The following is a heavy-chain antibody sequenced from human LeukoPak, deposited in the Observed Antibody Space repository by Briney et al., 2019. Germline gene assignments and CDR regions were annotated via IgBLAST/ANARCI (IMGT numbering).Heavy chain of an antibody. D-gene: IGHD6-13*01. CDR1: GFTFYDYG. V-gene: IGHV3-20*04. CDR3: ARDSSSWFYYYYMDV. Sequence: GGSLRLSCAASGFTFYDYGMSWVRQAPGKGLEWVSGINWNGGSTGYADSVKGRFTISRDNAKNSLYLQMNSLRAEDTALYYCARDSSSWFYYYYMDVWGKGTTVTVSS. CDR2: INWNGGST. J-gene: IGHJ6*03.